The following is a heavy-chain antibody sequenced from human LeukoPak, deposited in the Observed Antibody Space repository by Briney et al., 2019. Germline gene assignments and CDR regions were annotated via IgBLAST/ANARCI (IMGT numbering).Heavy chain of an antibody. CDR3: AARPAISPKPGLYYMDV. CDR1: GFTFSSYA. D-gene: IGHD1-14*01. V-gene: IGHV3-23*01. CDR2: ISGSGGST. Sequence: GGSLRLSCAASGFTFSSYAMSWVRQAPGKGLEWVSAISGSGGSTYYADSVKGRFTISRDNSKNTLYLQMNSLRAEDTAVYYCAARPAISPKPGLYYMDVWGKGTTVTISS. J-gene: IGHJ6*03.